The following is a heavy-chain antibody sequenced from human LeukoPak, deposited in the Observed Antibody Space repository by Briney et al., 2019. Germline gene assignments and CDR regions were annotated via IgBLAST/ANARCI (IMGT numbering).Heavy chain of an antibody. V-gene: IGHV3-7*04. CDR1: GFTFSSYW. CDR2: IKQDGSEK. CDR3: GRGLREAPHALDI. Sequence: GGSLRLSCAASGFTFSSYWMTWVRQAPGRGLEWVANIKQDGSEKYYVDSVKGRFTISRDNAKNSLYLQVNSLRAEDAAVYSCGRGLREAPHALDIWGQGTMVTVSS. D-gene: IGHD4-17*01. J-gene: IGHJ3*02.